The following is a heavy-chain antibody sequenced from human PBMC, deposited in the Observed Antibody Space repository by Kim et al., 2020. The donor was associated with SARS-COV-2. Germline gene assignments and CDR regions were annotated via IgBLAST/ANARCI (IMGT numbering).Heavy chain of an antibody. Sequence: GESLKISCKGSGYGFTSYWIGWVRQMPGKGLEWMGIIYPGDSDTRYSPSFQGQVTISADKSISTAYLQWSSLKASDTAMYYCARRYYDFWSGGYGMDVWGQGTTVTVSS. V-gene: IGHV5-51*01. CDR2: IYPGDSDT. CDR1: GYGFTSYW. D-gene: IGHD3-3*01. CDR3: ARRYYDFWSGGYGMDV. J-gene: IGHJ6*02.